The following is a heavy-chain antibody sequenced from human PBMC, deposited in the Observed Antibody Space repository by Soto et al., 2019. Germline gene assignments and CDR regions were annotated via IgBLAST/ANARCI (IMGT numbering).Heavy chain of an antibody. CDR3: ARDGRMYYYGSGSYNWFDP. Sequence: GGSLRLSCAASGFTFSSYGMHWVRQAPGKGLEWVAVIWYDGSNKYYADSVKGRFTISRDNSKNTLYLQMNSLRAEDTAVYYCARDGRMYYYGSGSYNWFDPWGQGTLVTVSS. CDR2: IWYDGSNK. V-gene: IGHV3-33*01. J-gene: IGHJ5*02. CDR1: GFTFSSYG. D-gene: IGHD3-10*01.